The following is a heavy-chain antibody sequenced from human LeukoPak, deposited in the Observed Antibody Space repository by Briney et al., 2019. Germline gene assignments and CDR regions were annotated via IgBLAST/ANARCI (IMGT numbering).Heavy chain of an antibody. V-gene: IGHV3-21*01. D-gene: IGHD2-15*01. Sequence: KTGGSLRLSCAASGFTFSSYTMNWVRQAPGKGLEWVSSISSSSDYIYYPDSVKGRFTISRDSAKNSLYLQMNDLRADDTAVYYCASSWDYWGQGTLVTVSS. CDR3: ASSWDY. J-gene: IGHJ4*02. CDR1: GFTFSSYT. CDR2: ISSSSDYI.